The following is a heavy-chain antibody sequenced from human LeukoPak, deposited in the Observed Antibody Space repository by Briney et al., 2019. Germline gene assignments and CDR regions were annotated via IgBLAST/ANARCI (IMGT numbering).Heavy chain of an antibody. D-gene: IGHD4-17*01. CDR2: TYYRSKWYN. CDR1: GDSVSSNSAA. CDR3: ARDLYGDYTNYYYYGMDV. J-gene: IGHJ6*02. Sequence: SQTLSLTCAISGDSVSSNSAAWNWIRQSPSRGLEWLGRTYYRSKWYNDNAVSVKSRITINPDTSKNQFSLQLNSVTPEDTAVYYCARDLYGDYTNYYYYGMDVWGQGTTVTVSS. V-gene: IGHV6-1*01.